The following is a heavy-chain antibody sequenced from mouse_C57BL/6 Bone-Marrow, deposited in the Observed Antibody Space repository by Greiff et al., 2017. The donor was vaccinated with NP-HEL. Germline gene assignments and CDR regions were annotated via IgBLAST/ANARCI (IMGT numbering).Heavy chain of an antibody. Sequence: QVQLKQSGAELVKPGASVKISCKASGYAFSSYRMNWVKQRPGKGLEWIGQIYPGDGDTNYTGKFKGKATLTADKSSSTAYMQLSSLTSEDSAVYFCARWLHYAMDYWGQGTSVTVSS. V-gene: IGHV1-80*01. D-gene: IGHD2-2*01. J-gene: IGHJ4*01. CDR1: GYAFSSYR. CDR3: ARWLHYAMDY. CDR2: IYPGDGDT.